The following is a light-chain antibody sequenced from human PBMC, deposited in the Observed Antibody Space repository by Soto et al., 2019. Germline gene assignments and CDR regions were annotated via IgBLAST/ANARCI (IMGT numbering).Light chain of an antibody. V-gene: IGKV1-5*03. Sequence: DIQMTQSPSTLSASVGVRVTITCRASQSISSWLAWYQQKPGKAPKLLIYKASSLESGVPSRFSGSGSGTEFILTISSLQPDDFATYYCQQYNSYPYTFGQGTKLEIK. CDR2: KAS. CDR1: QSISSW. J-gene: IGKJ2*01. CDR3: QQYNSYPYT.